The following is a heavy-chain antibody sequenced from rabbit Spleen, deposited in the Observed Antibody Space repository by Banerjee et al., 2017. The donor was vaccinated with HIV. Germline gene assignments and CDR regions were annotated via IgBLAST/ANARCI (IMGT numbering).Heavy chain of an antibody. D-gene: IGHD8-1*01. CDR3: ARDGAGGSYFAL. CDR1: GFSFSNKAV. Sequence: QEQLVESGGGLVKPGASLTLTCKASGFSFSNKAVMCWVRQAPGKGLEWIACINVVTGKAVYATWAKGRYTFSKPSSTTVTLEMTSLTAADTATYFCARDGAGGSYFALWGPGTLVTVS. CDR2: INVVTGKA. V-gene: IGHV1S45*01. J-gene: IGHJ4*01.